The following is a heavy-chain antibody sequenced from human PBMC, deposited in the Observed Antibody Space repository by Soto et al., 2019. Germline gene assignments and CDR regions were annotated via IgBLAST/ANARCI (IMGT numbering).Heavy chain of an antibody. Sequence: GGSLRLSGVASGLTFSDHYIDWVRQAPWKGLESLARITNTANRHTTEYAESLKGRFTISRDDSKNSLLLQMNGLKTEDTAVYYCARSERASSNSYVDYWVQETVVTVPS. V-gene: IGHV3-72*01. CDR1: GLTFSDHY. J-gene: IGHJ4*02. CDR3: ARSERASSNSYVDY. CDR2: ITNTANRHTT. D-gene: IGHD1-1*01.